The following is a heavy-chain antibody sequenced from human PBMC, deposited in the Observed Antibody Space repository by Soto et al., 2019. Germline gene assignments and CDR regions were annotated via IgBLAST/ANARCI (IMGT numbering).Heavy chain of an antibody. V-gene: IGHV3-23*01. D-gene: IGHD3-3*01. CDR2: ITDSGGNT. CDR3: ASLKYSFGSNVGN. Sequence: EVQLLESGGGLVQPGGSLRLSCAASGFTFSSYVMSWVRQAPGKGLEWVSAITDSGGNTYYADSVKGRFTISRDNSKNTVYLQMNSLRAEDTAVYYCASLKYSFGSNVGNWGQGTLVTVSS. J-gene: IGHJ4*02. CDR1: GFTFSSYV.